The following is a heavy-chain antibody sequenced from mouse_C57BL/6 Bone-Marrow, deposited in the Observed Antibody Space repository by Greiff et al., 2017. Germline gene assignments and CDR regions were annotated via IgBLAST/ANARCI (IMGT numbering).Heavy chain of an antibody. CDR3: ARKGLLRQGYAMDY. CDR1: GFTFTDYY. Sequence: EVQGVESGGGLVQPGGSLSLSCAASGFTFTDYYMSWVRQPPGKALEWLGFIRNKANGYTTEYSASVKGRFTISRDNSQSILYLQMNALRAEDSATYYCARKGLLRQGYAMDYWGQGTSVTVSS. CDR2: IRNKANGYTT. J-gene: IGHJ4*01. D-gene: IGHD1-2*01. V-gene: IGHV7-3*01.